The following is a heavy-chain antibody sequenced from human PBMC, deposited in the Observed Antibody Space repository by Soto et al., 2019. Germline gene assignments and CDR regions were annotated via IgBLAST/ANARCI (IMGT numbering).Heavy chain of an antibody. V-gene: IGHV4-59*08. D-gene: IGHD3-16*02. CDR1: GGSSSSHY. J-gene: IGHJ4*02. CDR2: IYYSGST. Sequence: SETQSVTCTVSGGSSSSHYGSWIRQPPGKGLEWIGYIYYSGSTNYNPSLKSRVTISVDTSKNQFSLKLSSVTAADTAVYYCARRHGYTFDYWGQGTLVTVSS. CDR3: ARRHGYTFDY.